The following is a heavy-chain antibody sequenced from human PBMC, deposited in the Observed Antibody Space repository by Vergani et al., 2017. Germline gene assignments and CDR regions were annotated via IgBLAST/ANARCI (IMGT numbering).Heavy chain of an antibody. Sequence: QVQLQESGPGLVKPSETLSLTCTVSGDSVISTDYHWGWIRQPPGKGLEWLGNVYESGKTDYNPSFRSRVSMSLYMSRNQFSLTLSSVTASDTAVYYCARDNYDYVGGTYHYLDYWGQGALVTVSS. V-gene: IGHV4-61*08. CDR1: GDSVISTDYH. CDR3: ARDNYDYVGGTYHYLDY. J-gene: IGHJ4*02. CDR2: VYESGKT. D-gene: IGHD3-16*02.